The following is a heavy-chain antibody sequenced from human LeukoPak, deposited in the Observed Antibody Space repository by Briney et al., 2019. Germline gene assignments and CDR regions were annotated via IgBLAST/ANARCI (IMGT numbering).Heavy chain of an antibody. J-gene: IGHJ4*02. Sequence: GGSLRLSCAASGLTFSSYAMSWVRQAPGRGLEWVSAISGSGGRTYYAESVKGRFTISRDNNENTLYLQMNSLRAEDTAVYYCAKAAQVAGRPNLGGHFDYWGQGTLVTVSS. V-gene: IGHV3-23*01. CDR1: GLTFSSYA. CDR3: AKAAQVAGRPNLGGHFDY. CDR2: ISGSGGRT. D-gene: IGHD6-6*01.